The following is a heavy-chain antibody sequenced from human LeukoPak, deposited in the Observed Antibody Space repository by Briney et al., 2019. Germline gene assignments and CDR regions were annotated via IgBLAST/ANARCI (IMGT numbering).Heavy chain of an antibody. CDR2: INHSGST. J-gene: IGHJ6*03. D-gene: IGHD2-2*02. Sequence: SETLSLTCAVYGGSFSGYYWSWIRQPPGKGLEWIGEINHSGSTNYNPSLKSRVTISVDTSKNQFSLKLSSVTAADTAVYYCARVRVVVPAAIVMDVRRKPTTVTVSS. CDR3: ARVRVVVPAAIVMDV. V-gene: IGHV4-34*01. CDR1: GGSFSGYY.